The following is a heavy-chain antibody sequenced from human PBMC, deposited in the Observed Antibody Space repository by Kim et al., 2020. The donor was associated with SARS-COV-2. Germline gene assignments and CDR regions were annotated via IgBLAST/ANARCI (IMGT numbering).Heavy chain of an antibody. CDR2: IYYSGST. D-gene: IGHD5-12*01. CDR1: GGSISSYY. J-gene: IGHJ4*02. CDR3: AGSRGYSGYGPLFDY. V-gene: IGHV4-59*08. Sequence: SETLSLTCTVSGGSISSYYWSWIRQPPGKGLEWIGYIYYSGSTNYNPSLKSRVTISVDTSKNQFSLKLSSVTAADTAVYYCAGSRGYSGYGPLFDYWGQGTLVTVSS.